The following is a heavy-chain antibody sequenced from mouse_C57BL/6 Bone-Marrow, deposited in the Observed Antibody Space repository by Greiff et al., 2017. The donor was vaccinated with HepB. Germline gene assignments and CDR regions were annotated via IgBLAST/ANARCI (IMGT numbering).Heavy chain of an antibody. D-gene: IGHD1-1*01. CDR3: ARHASYYPHFDY. CDR2: IYPGGGYT. CDR1: GYTFTNYW. J-gene: IGHJ2*01. V-gene: IGHV1-63*01. Sequence: VQLQQSGAELVRPGTSVKMSCKASGYTFTNYWIGWAKQRPGHGLEWIGDIYPGGGYTNYNEKFKDKATLTADKSSSTVYMELSRLTSEDSAVYFCARHASYYPHFDYWGQGTTLTVSS.